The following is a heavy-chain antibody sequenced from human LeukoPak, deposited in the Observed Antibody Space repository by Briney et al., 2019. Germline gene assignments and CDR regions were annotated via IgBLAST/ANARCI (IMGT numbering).Heavy chain of an antibody. J-gene: IGHJ4*02. CDR3: TTDYYDSSGYVF. CDR1: GSTFSNAW. V-gene: IGHV3-15*07. Sequence: GGSLRLSCVASGSTFSNAWMNWVRQAPGKGVEWVGRIKTETAGGTIDYAAPVKGRFTISRDDSKNMLYLQMNSLKTEDTAVYFCTTDYYDSSGYVFWGQGTLVTVSS. D-gene: IGHD3-22*01. CDR2: IKTETAGGTI.